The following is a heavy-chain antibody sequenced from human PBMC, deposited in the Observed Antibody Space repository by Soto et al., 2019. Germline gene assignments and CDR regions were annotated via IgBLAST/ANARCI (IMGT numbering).Heavy chain of an antibody. Sequence: GGSLRLSCAASGFAFSSYWMSWVRQAPGKGLEWVANIKQDGSEKYYVDSVKGRFTISRDNAKNSLYLQMNSLRAEDTAVYYCAFGPSPRRGVRGVMTFDYWGQGTLVTVSS. V-gene: IGHV3-7*03. D-gene: IGHD3-10*01. J-gene: IGHJ4*02. CDR2: IKQDGSEK. CDR1: GFAFSSYW. CDR3: AFGPSPRRGVRGVMTFDY.